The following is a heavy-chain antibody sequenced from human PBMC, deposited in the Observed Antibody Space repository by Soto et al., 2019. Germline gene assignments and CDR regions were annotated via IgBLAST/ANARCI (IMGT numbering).Heavy chain of an antibody. D-gene: IGHD5-18*01. V-gene: IGHV3-23*01. Sequence: GGSLRLSCAASGFTFSSYAMSWVRQSPGKGLEWVSAISGSGGSTYYADSVKGRFTISRDNSKNTLHLQMNSLRAEDTAVYYCAKEGEYSYGYNYYYYGMDVWGQGTTVTVSS. CDR1: GFTFSSYA. CDR3: AKEGEYSYGYNYYYYGMDV. CDR2: ISGSGGST. J-gene: IGHJ6*02.